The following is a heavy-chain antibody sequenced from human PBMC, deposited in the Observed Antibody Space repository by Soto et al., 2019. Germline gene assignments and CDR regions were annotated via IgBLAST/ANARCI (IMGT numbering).Heavy chain of an antibody. CDR2: AHYSGNA. V-gene: IGHV4-39*01. J-gene: IGHJ4*02. CDR1: GGSINTYNLF. Sequence: QLQLQESGPGLVGPSETLSLSCTVSGGSINTYNLFWAWIRQPPGKGLEWLGSAHYSGNAYYNPSPTTRVTCTRDTSKHRVSLELSLVTVADTAVDYCAQVNVTLDSGGQGTLVTVSS. D-gene: IGHD3-9*01. CDR3: AQVNVTLDS.